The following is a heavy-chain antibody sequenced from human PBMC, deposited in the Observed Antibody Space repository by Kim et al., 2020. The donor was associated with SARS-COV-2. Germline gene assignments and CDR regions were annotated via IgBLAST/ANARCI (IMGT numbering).Heavy chain of an antibody. CDR3: VRFLEFDALDI. V-gene: IGHV4-59*08. Sequence: SETLSLTCTVSGGSISSYYWSWIRQPPGKGLEWIGYIYYSGSTNYNPSLKSRVTISVDTSKNQFSLKLSSVTAADTAVYYCVRFLEFDALDIWGQGAMVTVSS. J-gene: IGHJ3*02. CDR2: IYYSGST. D-gene: IGHD3-3*01. CDR1: GGSISSYY.